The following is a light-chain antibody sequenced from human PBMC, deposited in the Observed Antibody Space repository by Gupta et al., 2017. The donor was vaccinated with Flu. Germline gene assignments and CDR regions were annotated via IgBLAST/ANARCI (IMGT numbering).Light chain of an antibody. CDR2: DAS. Sequence: DIPMTQSPSSLSASVGDRVTITCQASQDISNYLKWYQQKPGKAPKLLIYDASNLETGVPSRFSGSGSGTDLTFTISSLQPEDIATYYCQQYEKLPLTFGGGTKVEIK. CDR3: QQYEKLPLT. CDR1: QDISNY. J-gene: IGKJ4*01. V-gene: IGKV1-33*01.